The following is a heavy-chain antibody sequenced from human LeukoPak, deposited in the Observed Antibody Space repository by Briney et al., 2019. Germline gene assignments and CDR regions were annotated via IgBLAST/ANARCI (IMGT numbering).Heavy chain of an antibody. CDR1: GFTFNSYR. CDR3: AKDQTTVWIGHADY. J-gene: IGHJ4*02. CDR2: ISYDGSNK. D-gene: IGHD4-11*01. V-gene: IGHV3-30*18. Sequence: QPGRSLRLSCAASGFTFNSYRMHWVRQAPGKGLEWVAVISYDGSNKYYADSVKGRFTISRDNSQDTLYLQMNSLRAEDTAVYYCAKDQTTVWIGHADYWGQGTLVTVSS.